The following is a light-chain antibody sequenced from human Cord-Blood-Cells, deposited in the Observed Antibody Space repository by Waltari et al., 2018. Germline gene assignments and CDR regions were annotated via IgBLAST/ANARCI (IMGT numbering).Light chain of an antibody. CDR1: QSISSW. V-gene: IGKV1-5*01. CDR3: QQYNSYSGT. Sequence: DIQMTQSPSTLSASVGDRVTLTCRASQSISSWLAWYQQKPGKAPKLLIYDASSLESGVPSRFSGSGSWTEFTLTISSLQPDDFATYYCQQYNSYSGTFGQGTKVEIK. J-gene: IGKJ1*01. CDR2: DAS.